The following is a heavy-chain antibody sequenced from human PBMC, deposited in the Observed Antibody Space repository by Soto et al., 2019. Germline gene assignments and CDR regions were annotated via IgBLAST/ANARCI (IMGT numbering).Heavy chain of an antibody. CDR3: ARTYSSSWSDYYNYYYMDV. CDR1: GGSISSSGDF. V-gene: IGHV4-39*01. CDR2: IHYSGTT. J-gene: IGHJ6*03. D-gene: IGHD6-13*01. Sequence: SETLSLTCTVSGGSISSSGDFWGWIRQTPGKSLKRIGIIHYSGTTYYNPPLQSRVSISVDTSKNQFSLKVSSVTAADTAVYYCARTYSSSWSDYYNYYYMDVWGKGTTVTVSS.